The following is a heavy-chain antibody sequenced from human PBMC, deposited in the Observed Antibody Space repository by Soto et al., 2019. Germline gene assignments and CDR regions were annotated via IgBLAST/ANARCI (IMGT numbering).Heavy chain of an antibody. CDR2: ISWNSGSI. CDR3: AKGSGYYYGMDV. Sequence: DVQLVESGGGLVQPGRSLRLSCAASGFTFDDYAMHWVRQAPGKGLEWVSGISWNSGSIGYADSVKGRFTISRDNAKNSMYLQMNSLRAEDTALYYCAKGSGYYYGMDVLGQGTTVTVSS. J-gene: IGHJ6*01. CDR1: GFTFDDYA. V-gene: IGHV3-9*01.